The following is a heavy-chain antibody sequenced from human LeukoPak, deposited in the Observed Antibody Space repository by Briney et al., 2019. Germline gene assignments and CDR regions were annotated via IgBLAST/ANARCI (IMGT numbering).Heavy chain of an antibody. CDR2: IGYDGTNE. CDR1: GFTFSSYG. CDR3: ARDFYCSRTSCYAPSFDY. D-gene: IGHD2-2*01. Sequence: PGRSLRLSCAASGFTFSSYGMHWVRQAPGKGLEWVALIGYDGTNEYYADSAKGRFTISRDNSKNTLYLQMKSLRAEDTAVYYCARDFYCSRTSCYAPSFDYWGQGTLVSVSS. J-gene: IGHJ4*02. V-gene: IGHV3-33*01.